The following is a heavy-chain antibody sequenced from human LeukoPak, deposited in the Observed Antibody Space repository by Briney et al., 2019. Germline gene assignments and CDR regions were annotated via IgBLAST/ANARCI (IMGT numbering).Heavy chain of an antibody. D-gene: IGHD1-7*01. CDR1: GGTFSSYA. CDR2: IIPIFGTA. CDR3: ARGLELRPDYFDY. J-gene: IGHJ4*02. V-gene: IGHV1-69*13. Sequence: SVKVSCKASGGTFSSYAISWVRQAPGQGLEWMGGIIPIFGTANYAQKSQGRVTITADESTSTAYMELSSLRSEDTAVYYCARGLELRPDYFDYWGQGTLVTVSS.